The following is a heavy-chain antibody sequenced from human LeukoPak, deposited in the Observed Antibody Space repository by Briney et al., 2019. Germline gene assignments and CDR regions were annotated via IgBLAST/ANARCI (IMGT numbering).Heavy chain of an antibody. J-gene: IGHJ6*03. CDR1: ALTFSSYS. CDR3: ARDGSGWNYYYYYYMDV. D-gene: IGHD6-19*01. Sequence: PGPSLTLSCAPAALTFSSYSINSVRQPPGNGRGWLSSIISSSSYIYYADSVKGRFTISRDNAKNSLFLQVNSLRAEDTAVYYCARDGSGWNYYYYYYMDVWGKGTTVTVSS. CDR2: IISSSSYI. V-gene: IGHV3-21*01.